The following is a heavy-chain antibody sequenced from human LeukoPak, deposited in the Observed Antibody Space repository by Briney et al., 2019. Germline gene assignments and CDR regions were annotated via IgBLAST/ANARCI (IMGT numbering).Heavy chain of an antibody. CDR1: GGTFSSYA. CDR2: IIPIFGTA. D-gene: IGHD6-13*01. CDR3: ARGSFRAGSSWYLFDY. Sequence: ASVKVSCKASGGTFSSYAISWVRQAPGQGLEWMGGIIPIFGTANYAQKFQGRVTITTDESTSTAYMELSSLRSEDTAVYYCARGSFRAGSSWYLFDYWGQGTLVTVSS. J-gene: IGHJ4*02. V-gene: IGHV1-69*05.